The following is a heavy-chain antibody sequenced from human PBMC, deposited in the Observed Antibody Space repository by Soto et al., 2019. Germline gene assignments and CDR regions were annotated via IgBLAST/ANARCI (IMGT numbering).Heavy chain of an antibody. J-gene: IGHJ5*02. CDR1: GCSISIGDYY. D-gene: IGHD2-15*01. Sequence: PSESVSLTCTVSGCSISIGDYYWSWSCQPPGKGLEGIGYIYYSGSTYYNPSLKSRVTISVDTSKNQFSLKLSSVTAADTAVYYCARVVVAATYNWFDPWGQGTLVTVSS. CDR3: ARVVVAATYNWFDP. CDR2: IYYSGST. V-gene: IGHV4-30-4*01.